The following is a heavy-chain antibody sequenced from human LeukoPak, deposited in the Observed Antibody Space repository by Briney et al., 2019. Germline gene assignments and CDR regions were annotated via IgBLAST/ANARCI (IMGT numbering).Heavy chain of an antibody. CDR2: IYYSGST. D-gene: IGHD4-17*01. J-gene: IGHJ4*02. Sequence: PSQTLSLTCTVSGGSISSGGYYWSWIRQHPGKGLEWIGYIYYSGSTYYNPSLKSRVTISVDTSKNQFSLKLSSVTGADTAVYYCARGGDYGRVDYWGQGTLVTVSS. CDR3: ARGGDYGRVDY. CDR1: GGSISSGGYY. V-gene: IGHV4-31*03.